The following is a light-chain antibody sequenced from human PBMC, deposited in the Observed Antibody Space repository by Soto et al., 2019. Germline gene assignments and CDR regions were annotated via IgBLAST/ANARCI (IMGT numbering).Light chain of an antibody. V-gene: IGLV1-40*01. Sequence: QSVLTQPPSVSGAPGQRVTISCTGSSSNIGAGYDVHWYQQLPGTAPKLLIYGNSNRPSGVPDRFSGSKSGTSASLAITGLLAEDEADYYCQSYDSSLSGWVFGRGTKLNVL. J-gene: IGLJ3*02. CDR1: SSNIGAGYD. CDR2: GNS. CDR3: QSYDSSLSGWV.